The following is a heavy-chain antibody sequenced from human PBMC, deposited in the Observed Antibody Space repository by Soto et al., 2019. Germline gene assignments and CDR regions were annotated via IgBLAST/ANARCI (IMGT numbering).Heavy chain of an antibody. CDR2: MYSNGHT. J-gene: IGHJ6*02. CDR1: GFSVTSNY. D-gene: IGHD4-17*01. Sequence: EVQLVETGGGLIQPGGYLRLSCVASGFSVTSNYMTWVRQAPGKGPEWVSVMYSNGHTYYADSVEGRVTISRDRSSNTLYLQMTSLRREDTAVYYCARESGSPVTYHYSYGMDVWGQGTTVTFSS. V-gene: IGHV3-53*05. CDR3: ARESGSPVTYHYSYGMDV.